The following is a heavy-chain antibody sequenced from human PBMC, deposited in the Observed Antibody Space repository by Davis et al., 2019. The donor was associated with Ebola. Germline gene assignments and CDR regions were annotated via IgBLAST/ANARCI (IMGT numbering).Heavy chain of an antibody. J-gene: IGHJ6*02. CDR3: ARDIGYSNGWPDYYYYGMDV. D-gene: IGHD6-19*01. CDR1: VITFSSYA. CDR2: ISGSGGST. V-gene: IGHV3-23*01. Sequence: GESLKISCTDSVITFSSYAMSWVRQAPGKGLECVSAISGSGGSTYYADSVKGRFTISRDNSKNTLNLQMNSLRAEDTAVYYCARDIGYSNGWPDYYYYGMDVWGQGTTVTVSS.